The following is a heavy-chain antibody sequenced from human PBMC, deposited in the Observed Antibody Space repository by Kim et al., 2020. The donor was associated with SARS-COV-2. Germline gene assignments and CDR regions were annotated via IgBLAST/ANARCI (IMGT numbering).Heavy chain of an antibody. CDR2: ISSSSSYT. V-gene: IGHV3-11*06. CDR1: GFTFSDYY. J-gene: IGHJ6*02. Sequence: GGSLRLSCAASGFTFSDYYMSWIRQAPGKGLEWVSYISSSSSYTNYADSVKGRFTISRDNAKNSLYLQMNSLRAEDTAVYYCATSPAVRGVINPKANYGMDVWGQGTTVTVSS. CDR3: ATSPAVRGVINPKANYGMDV. D-gene: IGHD3-10*01.